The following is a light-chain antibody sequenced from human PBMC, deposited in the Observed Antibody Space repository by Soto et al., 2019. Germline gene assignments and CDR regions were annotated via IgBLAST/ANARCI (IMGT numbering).Light chain of an antibody. CDR3: QQYNKWPPVT. CDR2: AAS. Sequence: EMVMTQSPATLSVSPGERATLSCRASQSVRSNLAWYQQTPGQAPRLLIYAASTRATGIPARFSGSGSGTEFTLTISSLQSEDFAVYYCQQYNKWPPVTFGGGTKVDIK. J-gene: IGKJ4*01. V-gene: IGKV3D-15*01. CDR1: QSVRSN.